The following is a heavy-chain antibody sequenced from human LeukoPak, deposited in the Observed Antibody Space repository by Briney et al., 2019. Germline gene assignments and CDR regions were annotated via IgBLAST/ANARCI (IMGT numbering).Heavy chain of an antibody. D-gene: IGHD2-15*01. CDR3: AKEVRYCSGGSCYSAAFDY. J-gene: IGHJ4*02. CDR2: ISYDGSNK. V-gene: IGHV3-30*18. CDR1: GFTFSSYG. Sequence: GGSLRLSCAASGFTFSSYGMHWVRQAPGKGLEWVAVISYDGSNKYYADSVKGRFTISRDNSKNTLYLQMNSLRAEDTAVYYCAKEVRYCSGGSCYSAAFDYWGQGTLVTVSS.